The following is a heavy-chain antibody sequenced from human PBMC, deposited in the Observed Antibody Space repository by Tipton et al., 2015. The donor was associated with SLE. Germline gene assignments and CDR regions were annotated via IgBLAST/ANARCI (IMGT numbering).Heavy chain of an antibody. CDR3: AKAKGIAARPFDY. CDR2: ITSSVAST. V-gene: IGHV3-23*01. Sequence: SLRLSCAASGFSFSAYSMNWFRQAPGKGLEWVSHITSSVASTYYADSVTGRFTISRDNSKNTLYLQMNSLRDDDTAVYYCAKAKGIAARPFDYWGQGTLVTVSS. CDR1: GFSFSAYS. D-gene: IGHD6-6*01. J-gene: IGHJ4*02.